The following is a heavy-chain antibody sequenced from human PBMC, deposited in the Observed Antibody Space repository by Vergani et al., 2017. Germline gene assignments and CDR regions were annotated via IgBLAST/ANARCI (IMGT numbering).Heavy chain of an antibody. J-gene: IGHJ4*02. Sequence: QVQLVPSGAEVKKPGASVKVSCKASGYTFTSYAMHWVRQAPGQRLEGMGWINAGNGNTKYSQKFQGRVTITRDTSAGTAYMELSRLRSDDTAVYYCAGDPEQVVVIAYDYWGQGTLVTGSS. D-gene: IGHD2-21*01. CDR2: INAGNGNT. V-gene: IGHV1-3*01. CDR3: AGDPEQVVVIAYDY. CDR1: GYTFTSYA.